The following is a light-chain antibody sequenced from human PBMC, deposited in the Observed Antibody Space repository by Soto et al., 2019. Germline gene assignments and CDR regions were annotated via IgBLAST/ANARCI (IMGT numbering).Light chain of an antibody. CDR3: CSYTGGTTLV. Sequence: QSALTQPASVSGSPGQSITISCTGSSSDVGGYKYVSWYQQHPGKAPKLMIFEVSNRPSGVSNRFSGSKSGNTASLTISGLQAEDAGDYYCCSYTGGTTLVCGGGTKVTVL. J-gene: IGLJ2*01. V-gene: IGLV2-14*01. CDR2: EVS. CDR1: SSDVGGYKY.